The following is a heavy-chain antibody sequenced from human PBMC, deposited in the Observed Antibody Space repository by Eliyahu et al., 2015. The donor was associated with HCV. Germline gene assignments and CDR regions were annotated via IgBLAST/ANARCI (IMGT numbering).Heavy chain of an antibody. Sequence: QITLKESGPTLVTPTQTLXLTCTFSGFSLSASGVGVGWIRQPPGKALEWLAXIWWNDEKHYSPSLRSRLTIAKDPSKNRVVLTMTNLDPVDTGVYYCAHRSTTPPDWFDPWGQGTLVTVSS. CDR1: GFSLSASGVG. D-gene: IGHD1-1*01. CDR2: IWWNDEK. V-gene: IGHV2-5*01. CDR3: AHRSTTPPDWFDP. J-gene: IGHJ5*02.